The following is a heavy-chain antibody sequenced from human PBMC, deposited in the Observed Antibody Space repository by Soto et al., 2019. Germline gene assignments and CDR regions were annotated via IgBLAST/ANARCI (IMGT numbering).Heavy chain of an antibody. J-gene: IGHJ4*02. CDR1: GFTFSNYA. Sequence: EVQLLDSGGGLVQPGGSLRLSCAASGFTFSNYAMTWVRQGPGKGLEWVSGISGSGGRSYYADSVKGRFTISRDNSKSTLYLQMNSLRAGDTAVYYCAKAYFVWSSEQPYYFDYWGQGTQVTVSS. CDR2: ISGSGGRS. V-gene: IGHV3-23*01. D-gene: IGHD3-16*01. CDR3: AKAYFVWSSEQPYYFDY.